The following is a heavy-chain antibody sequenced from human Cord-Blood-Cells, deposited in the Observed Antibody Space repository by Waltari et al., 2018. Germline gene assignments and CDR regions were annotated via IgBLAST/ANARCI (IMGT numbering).Heavy chain of an antibody. D-gene: IGHD6-13*01. J-gene: IGHJ4*02. V-gene: IGHV3-21*01. CDR1: GFTFSSYS. CDR2: ISSSSSYI. Sequence: EVQLVESGGGLVKPGGSLRLSCAASGFTFSSYSMNWVRQAPGTGLEWVSSISSSSSYIYYADSVKGLGLVASMCRSSWYVYYADSVKGGYTSSRDNAKDSLYLEMSSLRAEDTAVYYCARDGEVGATRVPFGYWGQGTLVTVSS. CDR3: AKDSLYLEMSSLRAEDTAVYYCARDGEVGATRVPFGY.